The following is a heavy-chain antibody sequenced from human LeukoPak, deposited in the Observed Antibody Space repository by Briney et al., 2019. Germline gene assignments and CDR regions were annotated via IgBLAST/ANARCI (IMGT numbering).Heavy chain of an antibody. J-gene: IGHJ4*02. Sequence: ESGPTLVNPTQTLTLTCTFSGFSLSTSGMCVSWIRQPPGKALEWLARIDWDDDKYYSTSLKTRLTISKDTSKNQVVLTMTNMDSVDTATYYCARMDYGDYTSYYFDYWGQGTLVTVSS. CDR1: GFSLSTSGMC. CDR3: ARMDYGDYTSYYFDY. V-gene: IGHV2-70*11. D-gene: IGHD4-17*01. CDR2: IDWDDDK.